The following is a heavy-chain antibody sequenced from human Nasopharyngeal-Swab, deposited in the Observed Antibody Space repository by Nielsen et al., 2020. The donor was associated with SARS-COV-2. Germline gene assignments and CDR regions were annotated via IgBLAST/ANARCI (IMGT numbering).Heavy chain of an antibody. CDR2: IRSTGNNYAT. V-gene: IGHV3-73*01. Sequence: GESLKISCAASGFTFSDSAIHWVRQASGKGLEWVGRIRSTGNNYATAYAASVKGRFTIFRDDPTNTAFLQTNSLKTEDTAVYYCTRCGGGCYSGRDYWGQGTLVTVSS. CDR1: GFTFSDSA. CDR3: TRCGGGCYSGRDY. J-gene: IGHJ4*02. D-gene: IGHD2-15*01.